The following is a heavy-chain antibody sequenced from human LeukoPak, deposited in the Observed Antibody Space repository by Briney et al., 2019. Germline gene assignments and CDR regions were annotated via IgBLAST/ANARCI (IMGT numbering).Heavy chain of an antibody. CDR3: AKDYAVGSIDY. J-gene: IGHJ4*02. Sequence: GGTLRLSCAASGFTFSSYGMSWVRQAPGKGLEWVSSISRSGESTFYADSVRGRFTISRDNSKNTVSLQMESLRAEDTALYYCAKDYAVGSIDYWGQGTLVTVSS. V-gene: IGHV3-23*01. CDR1: GFTFSSYG. D-gene: IGHD3-16*01. CDR2: ISRSGEST.